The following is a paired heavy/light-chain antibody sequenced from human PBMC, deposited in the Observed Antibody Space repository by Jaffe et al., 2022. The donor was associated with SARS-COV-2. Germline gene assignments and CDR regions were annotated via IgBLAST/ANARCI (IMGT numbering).Light chain of an antibody. CDR1: SSNIGAGYD. J-gene: IGLJ2*01. CDR2: GNS. Sequence: QSVLTQPPSVSGAPGQRVTISCTGSSSNIGAGYDVHWYQQLPGTAPKLLISGNSNRPSGVPDRFSGSKSGTSASLAITGLQAEDEADYYCQSYDSSLSGVVFGGGTKLTVL. CDR3: QSYDSSLSGVV. V-gene: IGLV1-40*01.
Heavy chain of an antibody. J-gene: IGHJ5*02. CDR1: GGSISSGDYY. CDR2: IYYSGST. D-gene: IGHD2-2*01. CDR3: ARDAARWAVVPAAMGHWFDP. V-gene: IGHV4-30-4*01. Sequence: QVQLQESGPGLVKPSQTLSLTCTVSGGSISSGDYYWSWIRQPPGKGLEWIGYIYYSGSTYYNPSLKSRVTISVDRSKNQFSLRLSSVTAADTAVYYCARDAARWAVVPAAMGHWFDPWGQGTLVTVSS.